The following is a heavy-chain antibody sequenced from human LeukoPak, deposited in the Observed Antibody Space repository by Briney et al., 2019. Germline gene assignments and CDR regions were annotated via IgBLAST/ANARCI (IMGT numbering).Heavy chain of an antibody. CDR3: ARGFTVGATFPLDY. Sequence: GGSLRLSCAASRFTFSNYEMNWVRQAPGKGLEWVSYISSSGSLIYYADSVKGRFTISRDNAKNSLYLQMNSLRAEDTAVYYCARGFTVGATFPLDYWGQGTLVTVSS. D-gene: IGHD1-26*01. CDR1: RFTFSNYE. V-gene: IGHV3-48*03. CDR2: ISSSGSLI. J-gene: IGHJ4*02.